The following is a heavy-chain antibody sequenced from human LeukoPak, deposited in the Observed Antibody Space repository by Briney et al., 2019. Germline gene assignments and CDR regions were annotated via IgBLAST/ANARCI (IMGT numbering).Heavy chain of an antibody. CDR2: INHSGST. Sequence: SETLSLTCAVYGGSFSGYYWSWIRQPPGKGLEWIGEINHSGSTNYNPSLKSRVTISVDTSKNQFSLKLSSVTAADTAVYYCARRSSSSVTMDVWGQGTTVTVSS. CDR1: GGSFSGYY. D-gene: IGHD6-6*01. V-gene: IGHV4-34*01. CDR3: ARRSSSSVTMDV. J-gene: IGHJ6*02.